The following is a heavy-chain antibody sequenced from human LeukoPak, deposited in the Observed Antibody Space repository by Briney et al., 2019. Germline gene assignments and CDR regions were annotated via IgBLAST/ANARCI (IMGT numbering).Heavy chain of an antibody. J-gene: IGHJ4*02. Sequence: GRSLRLSCAASGFTFDDYAMHWVRQAPGKGLEWVSGISWNSGSIGYADSVKGRFTISRDNAKNSLYLQMNSLRAEDTALYYCAEDRRIAAAGYYFDYWGQGTLVTVSS. CDR2: ISWNSGSI. CDR1: GFTFDDYA. V-gene: IGHV3-9*01. CDR3: AEDRRIAAAGYYFDY. D-gene: IGHD6-13*01.